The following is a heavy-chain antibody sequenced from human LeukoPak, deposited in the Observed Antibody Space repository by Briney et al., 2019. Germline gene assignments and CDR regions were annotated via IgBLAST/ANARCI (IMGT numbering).Heavy chain of an antibody. V-gene: IGHV3-53*01. Sequence: PGGSLRLSCAASGFTVSSNYMSWVRQAPGKGLEWVSSIVHIGTGTYYADSVKGRFTISRDNSKNTLFLQMNSLSAEDTAVYYCTRLALVTTSGAFSDYWGQGTLVTVSS. D-gene: IGHD4-17*01. J-gene: IGHJ4*02. CDR3: TRLALVTTSGAFSDY. CDR1: GFTVSSNY. CDR2: IVHIGTGT.